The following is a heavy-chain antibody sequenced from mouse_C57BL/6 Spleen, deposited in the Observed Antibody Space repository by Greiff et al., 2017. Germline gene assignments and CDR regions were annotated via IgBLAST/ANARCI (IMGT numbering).Heavy chain of an antibody. CDR1: GYTFTSYW. CDR3: AKAPFITTVVAPFDY. D-gene: IGHD1-1*01. J-gene: IGHJ2*01. Sequence: QVQLQQPGTELVKPGASVKLSCKASGYTFTSYWMPWVKQRPGQGLEWIGNINPSNGGTNYNEKFKSKATLTVDKSSSTAYMQLSSLTSEDSAVYDCAKAPFITTVVAPFDYWGQGTTLTVSS. CDR2: INPSNGGT. V-gene: IGHV1-53*01.